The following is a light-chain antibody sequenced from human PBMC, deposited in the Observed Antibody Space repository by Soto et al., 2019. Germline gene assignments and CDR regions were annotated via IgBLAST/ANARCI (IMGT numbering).Light chain of an antibody. CDR3: SSYSSGDPLYV. V-gene: IGLV2-14*01. CDR2: EVS. Sequence: QSALTQPASVSGSPGQSITISCTGTRGDVGTYNYVSWYQHHPGKAPKLLIYEVSNRPSGLSDRFSASKSGNTASLTISGLQAEDGADYYCSSYSSGDPLYVFGSGTKLTVL. CDR1: RGDVGTYNY. J-gene: IGLJ1*01.